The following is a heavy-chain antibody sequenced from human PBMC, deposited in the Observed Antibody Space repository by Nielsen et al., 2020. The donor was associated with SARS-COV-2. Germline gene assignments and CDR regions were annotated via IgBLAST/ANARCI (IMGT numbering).Heavy chain of an antibody. Sequence: GESLKISCAASGFTFSSYAMHWVRQAPGKGLEWVAVIWYDGSNKYYADSVKGRFTISRDNSKNTLYLQMNSLRAEDTAVYYCARDLSEGAAAKGWFDPWGQGTLVTVSS. CDR2: IWYDGSNK. CDR1: GFTFSSYA. CDR3: ARDLSEGAAAKGWFDP. J-gene: IGHJ5*02. V-gene: IGHV3-33*08. D-gene: IGHD6-13*01.